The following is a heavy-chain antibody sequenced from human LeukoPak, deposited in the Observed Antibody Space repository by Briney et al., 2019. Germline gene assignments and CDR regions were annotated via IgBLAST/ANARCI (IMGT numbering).Heavy chain of an antibody. CDR3: ASRSDWGSLYYYYMDV. V-gene: IGHV1-69*05. CDR2: IIPIFGTA. Sequence: SVKVSCKASGGTFSSYAISWVRQAPGQGLEWMGGIIPIFGTANYAQKFQGRVTTTTDESTSTAYMELSSLRSEDTAVYYCASRSDWGSLYYYYMDVWGKGTTVTVSS. J-gene: IGHJ6*03. CDR1: GGTFSSYA. D-gene: IGHD7-27*01.